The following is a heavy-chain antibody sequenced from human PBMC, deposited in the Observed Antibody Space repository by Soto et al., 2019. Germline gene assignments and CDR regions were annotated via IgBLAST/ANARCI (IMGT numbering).Heavy chain of an antibody. CDR2: IYYTGTT. V-gene: IGHV4-59*08. D-gene: IGHD1-7*01. CDR3: AMAKTTSYNRFDP. J-gene: IGHJ5*02. CDR1: GGSINSYY. Sequence: QVQLQESGPGLVKPSETLSLTCTVSGGSINSYYWSWIRQPPGKGLEWIGQIYYTGTTNYNPSLKSRVTIPVDRSKNQFSLRLSSVTAADTAVYYCAMAKTTSYNRFDPWGQGTLVTVSS.